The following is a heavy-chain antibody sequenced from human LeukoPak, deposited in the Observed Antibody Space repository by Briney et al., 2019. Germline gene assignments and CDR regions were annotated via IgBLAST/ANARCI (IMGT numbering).Heavy chain of an antibody. CDR3: ARVPKNYYYYYMDV. V-gene: IGHV3-74*01. Sequence: GGSLRLSCAASGFTFSSYWMHWVRQAPGKGLVWVSHINSDGSSTSYADSVKGRFTISRDNAKNTLYLQMNSLRAEDTAVYYCARVPKNYYYYYMDVWGKGTTVTVSS. CDR2: INSDGSST. J-gene: IGHJ6*03. CDR1: GFTFSSYW.